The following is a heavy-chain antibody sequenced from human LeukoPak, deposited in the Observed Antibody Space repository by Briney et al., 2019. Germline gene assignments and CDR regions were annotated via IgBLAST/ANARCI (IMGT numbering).Heavy chain of an antibody. D-gene: IGHD2-15*01. CDR3: ARGGGNRHFDS. V-gene: IGHV4-4*07. CDR1: VGFTTYNY. J-gene: IGHJ4*02. CDR2: IHTTGST. Sequence: SETLSLTCSVSVGFTTYNYWNWIRQPAGKAPEWIGRIHTTGSTNYNPSLKSRLTMTLDKSKKQFSLKVTSMTAADTALYYCARGGGNRHFDSWGQGILVTVSS.